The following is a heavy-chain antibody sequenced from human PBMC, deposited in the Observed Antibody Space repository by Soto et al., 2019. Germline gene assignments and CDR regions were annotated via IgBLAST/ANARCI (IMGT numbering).Heavy chain of an antibody. D-gene: IGHD2-21*01. CDR2: IYYSGST. V-gene: IGHV4-59*12. J-gene: IGHJ5*02. Sequence: SETLSLTCTVSGVSISSYYWSWIRQPPGKGLEWIGYIYYSGSTNYNPSLRSRVSMSVDKSNNEFSLSLTSVTAADTAVYYCATLPPRIVVVFTEMPTWGQGILVTVSS. CDR1: GVSISSYY. CDR3: ATLPPRIVVVFTEMPT.